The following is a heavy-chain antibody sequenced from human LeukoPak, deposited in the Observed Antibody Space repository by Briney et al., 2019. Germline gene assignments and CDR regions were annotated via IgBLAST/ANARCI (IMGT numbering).Heavy chain of an antibody. V-gene: IGHV4-34*01. D-gene: IGHD4-11*01. CDR1: GVSFSGYY. CDR2: INHSGST. Sequence: SEALSLTCAVYGVSFSGYYWSWIRQPPGKGLEWIGEINHSGSTNYNPSLKSRVTISVDTSKNQFSLKLSSVTAADTAVYYCARGGELTVTTWRVFDYWGQGTLVTVSS. J-gene: IGHJ4*02. CDR3: ARGGELTVTTWRVFDY.